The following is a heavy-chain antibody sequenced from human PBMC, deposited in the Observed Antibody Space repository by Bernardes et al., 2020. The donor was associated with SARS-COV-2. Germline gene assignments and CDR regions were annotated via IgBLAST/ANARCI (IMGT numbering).Heavy chain of an antibody. CDR2: VTGNGDRT. Sequence: GGSLRLSCAASGFTFSNFAMSWVRQAPGKGLEWVSLVTGNGDRTTYTDSVKGRFTISRDNSQNTVHLQMNSLRAEDTAVYYCARHFYIWGSYKDYWGQGTLVTVSS. CDR3: ARHFYIWGSYKDY. J-gene: IGHJ4*02. CDR1: GFTFSNFA. V-gene: IGHV3-23*01. D-gene: IGHD3-16*01.